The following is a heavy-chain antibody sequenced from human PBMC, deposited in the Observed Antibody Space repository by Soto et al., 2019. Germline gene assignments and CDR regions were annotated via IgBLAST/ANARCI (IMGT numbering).Heavy chain of an antibody. CDR3: AMGDGPYFYCVVDV. D-gene: IGHD3-16*01. CDR1: GGPFSSQA. V-gene: IGHV1-69*01. J-gene: IGHJ6*02. Sequence: QVQVEQSGAEVKKPGSSLKVSCKTSGGPFSSQAFNWVRQARGHGLEWMGGIIPLLGATTYAQKFQDRVTFTADESTSTVYMELRSLRSEDTATYFFAMGDGPYFYCVVDVWGRGTTVTASS. CDR2: IIPLLGAT.